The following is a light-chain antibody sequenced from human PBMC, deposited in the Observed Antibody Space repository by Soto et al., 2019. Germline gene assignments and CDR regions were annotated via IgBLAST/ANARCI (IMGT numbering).Light chain of an antibody. V-gene: IGKV1-39*01. CDR3: QQSYSTPT. CDR2: AAS. CDR1: QSINSY. J-gene: IGKJ4*01. Sequence: DIQMTQSPPSLSASVGDRVTITCRASQSINSYLNWYQQKPGKAPKLLIYAASSLQSGVPSRFSGSGSGTDFTLTISSLQPEDFATYYCQQSYSTPTFGGGTKVEIK.